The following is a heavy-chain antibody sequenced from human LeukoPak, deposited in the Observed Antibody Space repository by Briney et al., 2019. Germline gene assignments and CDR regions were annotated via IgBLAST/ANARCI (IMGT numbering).Heavy chain of an antibody. D-gene: IGHD2-15*01. J-gene: IGHJ4*02. V-gene: IGHV3-23*01. CDR2: ISGSGGST. CDR1: GFTFSSYA. CDR3: AKDLKLLFGPGLYDY. Sequence: PGGSLRLSCAACGFTFSSYAMSWVRQAPGKGLEWVSAISGSGGSTYYADSVKGRFTISRDNSKNTLYLQMNSLRAEDTAVYYCAKDLKLLFGPGLYDYWGQGTLVTVSS.